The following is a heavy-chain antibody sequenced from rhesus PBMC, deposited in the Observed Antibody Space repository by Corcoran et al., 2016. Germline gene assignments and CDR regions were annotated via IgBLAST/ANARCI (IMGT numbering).Heavy chain of an antibody. CDR1: GGSISSNY. V-gene: IGHV4-160*01. D-gene: IGHD3-22*01. Sequence: QVQLQESGPGLVKPSETLSLTCAVSGGSISSNYWSWIRPPPGTGLEWIGRIYGSGGSTDSNPSRKSRVTISTDTSKNQFSLKLSSVTAADTAVYYCASHRTGVITLFDYWGQGVLVTVSS. CDR2: IYGSGGST. CDR3: ASHRTGVITLFDY. J-gene: IGHJ4*01.